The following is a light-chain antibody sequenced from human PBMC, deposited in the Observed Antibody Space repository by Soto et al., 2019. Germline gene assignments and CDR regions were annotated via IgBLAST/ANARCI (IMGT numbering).Light chain of an antibody. CDR2: GAI. V-gene: IGKV3-20*01. Sequence: EIVLTKTPGTLSLSPGEGATLSCRASQTLSSSYLAWYHQKPGQAPRLLIYGAIFRATGISDRFSGSGSGTDFTLTISRLEPEDFGVYYCQQYGYSLWTFGQGTKVDIK. CDR3: QQYGYSLWT. CDR1: QTLSSSY. J-gene: IGKJ1*01.